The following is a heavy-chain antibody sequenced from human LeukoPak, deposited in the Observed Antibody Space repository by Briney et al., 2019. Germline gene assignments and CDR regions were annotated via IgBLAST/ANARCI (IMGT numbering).Heavy chain of an antibody. CDR1: GFTFSSYE. CDR2: ISSSGSTI. CDR3: ARVRSGGWYNFDY. J-gene: IGHJ4*02. D-gene: IGHD6-19*01. V-gene: IGHV3-48*03. Sequence: GGSLRLSCAASGFTFSSYEMNWVRQAPGKGLEWVSYISSSGSTIYYADSVKGRFTISGDNAKNSLYLQMNSLRAEDTAVYYCARVRSGGWYNFDYWGQGTLVTVSS.